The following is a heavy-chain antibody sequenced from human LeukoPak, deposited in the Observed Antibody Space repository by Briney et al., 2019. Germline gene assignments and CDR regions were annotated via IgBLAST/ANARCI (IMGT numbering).Heavy chain of an antibody. D-gene: IGHD3-22*01. CDR1: GGTFSSYA. CDR2: MNPNSGNT. V-gene: IGHV1-8*03. J-gene: IGHJ3*02. Sequence: GASVKVSCKASGGTFSSYAISWVRQAPGQGLEWMGWMNPNSGNTGYAQKFQGRVTITRNTSISTAYMELSSLRSEDTAVYYCARGNYYDSSVGAFDIWGQGTMVTVSS. CDR3: ARGNYYDSSVGAFDI.